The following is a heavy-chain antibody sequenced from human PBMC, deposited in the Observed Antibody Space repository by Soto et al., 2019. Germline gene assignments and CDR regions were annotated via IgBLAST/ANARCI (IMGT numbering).Heavy chain of an antibody. CDR1: GFTFDDYA. V-gene: IGHV3-43D*03. Sequence: GGSLRLSCAASGFTFDDYAMHWVRQAPGKGLEWVSLISWDGGSTYYADSVKGRFTISRVNSKNSLYLQVNSLRAEDTALYYCAKGLGYSGYDAFDIWGQGTMVTVSS. CDR2: ISWDGGST. D-gene: IGHD5-12*01. CDR3: AKGLGYSGYDAFDI. J-gene: IGHJ3*02.